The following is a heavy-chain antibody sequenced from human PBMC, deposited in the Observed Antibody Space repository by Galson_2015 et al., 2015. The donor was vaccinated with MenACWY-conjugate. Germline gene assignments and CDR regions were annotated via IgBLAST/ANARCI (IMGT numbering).Heavy chain of an antibody. D-gene: IGHD2-21*01. CDR1: GFTFSSNT. CDR2: ISSAGSSI. J-gene: IGHJ4*02. V-gene: IGHV3-48*02. Sequence: SLRLSCAASGFTFSSNTMNWVRQAPGKGLEWVSSISSAGSSIYYADSVKGRFTISRDNAENSLYLQMNSLRDEDTAVYYCAKSLTILVYLGQGSLLTVAS. CDR3: AKSLTILVY.